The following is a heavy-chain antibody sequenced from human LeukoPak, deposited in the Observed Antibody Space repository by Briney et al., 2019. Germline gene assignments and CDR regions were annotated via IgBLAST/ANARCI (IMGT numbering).Heavy chain of an antibody. J-gene: IGHJ4*02. CDR1: GFTFSSYS. CDR3: ARGAAAGDIDY. Sequence: PGGSLRVSCAASGFTFSSYSMNWVRQAPGKGLEWVSSISSSSSYIYYADSVKGRFTISRDNAKNSLYLQMNSLRAEDTAVYYCARGAAAGDIDYWGQGTLVTVSS. D-gene: IGHD6-13*01. V-gene: IGHV3-21*01. CDR2: ISSSSSYI.